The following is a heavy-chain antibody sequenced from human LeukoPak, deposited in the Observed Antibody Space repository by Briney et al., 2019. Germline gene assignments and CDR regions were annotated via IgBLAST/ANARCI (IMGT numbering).Heavy chain of an antibody. CDR3: ARDKSDYSNYPYYYYYMDV. V-gene: IGHV4-61*02. CDR1: GGSISSGIYY. J-gene: IGHJ6*03. CDR2: IYTSGST. Sequence: SQTLSLTCTVSGGSISSGIYYWSWIRQPAGKGLEWIGRIYTSGSTNYNPSLKSRVTISVDTSKNQFSLKLSSVTAADTAVYYCARDKSDYSNYPYYYYYMDVWGKGTTVTVSS. D-gene: IGHD4-11*01.